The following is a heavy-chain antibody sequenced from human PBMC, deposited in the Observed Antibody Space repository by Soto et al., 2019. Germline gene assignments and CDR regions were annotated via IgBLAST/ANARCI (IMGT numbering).Heavy chain of an antibody. D-gene: IGHD3-22*01. CDR3: AKALEYYYDSSGYPDAFDI. V-gene: IGHV3-30*18. CDR1: GFIFSNYA. Sequence: GGSLRLSYTASGFIFSNYAMNWVRQGPGKGLEWVAVICDDGGNKNCADSVKGRFTISRDNSKNTLYLQMNSLRAEDTAVYYCAKALEYYYDSSGYPDAFDIWGQGTMVTVSS. J-gene: IGHJ3*02. CDR2: ICDDGGNK.